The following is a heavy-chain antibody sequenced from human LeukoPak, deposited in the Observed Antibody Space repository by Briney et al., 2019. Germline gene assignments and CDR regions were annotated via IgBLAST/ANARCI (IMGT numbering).Heavy chain of an antibody. CDR2: MNPNSGNT. Sequence: ASVKVSCKASGYTFTSYDINWVRQATGQGLEWMGWMNPNSGNTGYAQKFQGRVTMTRNTSISTAYMELSSLRSEDTAVYYCTRSMIEMATITGPKGFSDYWGQGTLVTVSS. J-gene: IGHJ4*02. CDR3: TRSMIEMATITGPKGFSDY. V-gene: IGHV1-8*01. D-gene: IGHD5-24*01. CDR1: GYTFTSYD.